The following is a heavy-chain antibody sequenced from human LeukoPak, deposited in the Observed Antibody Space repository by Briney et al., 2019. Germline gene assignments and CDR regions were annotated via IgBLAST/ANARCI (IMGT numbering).Heavy chain of an antibody. J-gene: IGHJ5*02. CDR1: GGSISSGSYY. V-gene: IGHV4-61*02. CDR3: ARVGAAGWFDP. CDR2: IYTSGST. Sequence: SETLSLTCTVSGGSISSGSYYWSWIRQPAGKGLEWIGRIYTSGSTNYNPSLKSRVTMSVDTSKNQFSLKLSSVTAADTAVYYCARVGAAGWFDPWGQGTLVTVSS. D-gene: IGHD1-26*01.